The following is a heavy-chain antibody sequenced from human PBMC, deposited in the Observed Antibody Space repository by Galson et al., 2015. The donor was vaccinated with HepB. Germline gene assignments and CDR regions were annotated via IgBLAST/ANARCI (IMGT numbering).Heavy chain of an antibody. V-gene: IGHV1-69*13. Sequence: SVKVSCKASGGTLSNYVFSWVRQAPGQGLEWMGGIIPIFGAANYAQKFQGRVTITADESTSTAYMELSSLRSEDTAVYYCARHSGWDSLEERDDDAFDMWGQGTMVTVSS. J-gene: IGHJ3*02. D-gene: IGHD6-19*01. CDR2: IIPIFGAA. CDR3: ARHSGWDSLEERDDDAFDM. CDR1: GGTLSNYV.